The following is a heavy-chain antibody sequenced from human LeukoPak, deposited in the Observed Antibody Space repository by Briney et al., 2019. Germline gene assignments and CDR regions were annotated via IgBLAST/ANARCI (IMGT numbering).Heavy chain of an antibody. V-gene: IGHV1-2*02. CDR1: GYTFTSYG. Sequence: ASVKVSCKASGYTFTSYGISWVRQAPGQGLEWMGWINPNSGGTNYAQKFQGRVTMTRDTSISTAYMELSRLRSDDTAVCYCARDKQLDWAHYHYCYMDVWGKGTTVTVSS. CDR3: ARDKQLDWAHYHYCYMDV. D-gene: IGHD1-1*01. J-gene: IGHJ6*03. CDR2: INPNSGGT.